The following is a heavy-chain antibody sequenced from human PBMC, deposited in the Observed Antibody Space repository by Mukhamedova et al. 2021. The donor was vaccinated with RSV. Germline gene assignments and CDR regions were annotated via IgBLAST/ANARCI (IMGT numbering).Heavy chain of an antibody. CDR2: IWYDGSNK. V-gene: IGHV3-33*01. Sequence: HWVRQAPGKGLEWVAVIWYDGSNKYYADSVKGRFTISRDNSKNTLYLQMNSLRAEDTAVYSCARDDCSSTSCYPYYYYYYMDVWG. CDR3: ARDDCSSTSCYPYYYYYYMDV. J-gene: IGHJ6*03. D-gene: IGHD2-2*01.